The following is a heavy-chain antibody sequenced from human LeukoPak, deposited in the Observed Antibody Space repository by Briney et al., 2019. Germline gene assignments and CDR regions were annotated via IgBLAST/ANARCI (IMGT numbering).Heavy chain of an antibody. CDR2: INPNSGGT. D-gene: IGHD2-2*01. J-gene: IGHJ4*02. CDR1: GYTFTDYY. Sequence: ASVKVSCKASGYTFTDYYIHWVRQAPGQGLEWMGRINPNSGGTNYAQNFQGRVTMTRDTSISTAYMELNSLRSDNTAMYYCARGEKAEYCSSNSCYYFDYWGQGTLVTVSS. V-gene: IGHV1-2*06. CDR3: ARGEKAEYCSSNSCYYFDY.